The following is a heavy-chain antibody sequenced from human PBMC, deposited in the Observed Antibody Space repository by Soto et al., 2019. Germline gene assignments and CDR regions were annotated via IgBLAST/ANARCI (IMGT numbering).Heavy chain of an antibody. Sequence: QVQLQESGPGLVKSSQTLSLTCTVSGGSISSGAYYWSWIRQHPGKDLEWIGYINYSGTPYLSPSLQSRGTMSVDTSKNQFSLRLRSATAADTAVYFCARVSGNAFDVWGQGTMVSVSS. J-gene: IGHJ3*01. CDR3: ARVSGNAFDV. D-gene: IGHD3-10*01. CDR1: GGSISSGAYY. CDR2: INYSGTP. V-gene: IGHV4-31*03.